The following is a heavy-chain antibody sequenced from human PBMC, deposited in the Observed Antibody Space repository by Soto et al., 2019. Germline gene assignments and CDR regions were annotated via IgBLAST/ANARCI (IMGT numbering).Heavy chain of an antibody. CDR1: GFTFNSYN. D-gene: IGHD2-2*03. Sequence: GGSLRLSCAASGFTFNSYNMNWVRQAPGKGLEWVSYISSSSSTIYYADSVKGRFTISRDNAKNSLYLQMNSLRAEDTAVYYCESGYCSSTSCYANWFDPWGQGTLVTVSS. CDR2: ISSSSSTI. CDR3: ESGYCSSTSCYANWFDP. J-gene: IGHJ5*02. V-gene: IGHV3-48*01.